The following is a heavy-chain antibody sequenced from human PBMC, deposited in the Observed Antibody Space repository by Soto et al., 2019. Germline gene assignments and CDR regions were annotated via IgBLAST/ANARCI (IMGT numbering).Heavy chain of an antibody. V-gene: IGHV1-69*01. CDR2: IIPIFGTA. J-gene: IGHJ6*02. D-gene: IGHD2-15*01. CDR1: GGTFSSYA. CDR3: ARGGYCRGGSCYRGLLAGGMDV. Sequence: QVQLVQSGAEVKKPGSSVKVSCKASGGTFSSYAISWVRQSPGQGLEWMGGIIPIFGTANYAQKFQGRVTIPADESTSTAYMELSSLRSEDTAVYYCARGGYCRGGSCYRGLLAGGMDVWGQGTTVTVSS.